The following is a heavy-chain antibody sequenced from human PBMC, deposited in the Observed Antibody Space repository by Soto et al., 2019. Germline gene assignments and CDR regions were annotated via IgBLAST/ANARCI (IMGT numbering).Heavy chain of an antibody. D-gene: IGHD6-13*01. Sequence: EVQLVESGGGLVQPGGSLRLSCAGSGFTFSAFWMSWVRQAPGGRLEWVANIKPDGSDTFYVDSVKGRFTIFRDNDENLVYLQMNSLRVEDTAVYYRAAWPRSSWFDYWGQGTLVTVAP. CDR2: IKPDGSDT. CDR1: GFTFSAFW. V-gene: IGHV3-7*05. CDR3: AAWPRSSWFDY. J-gene: IGHJ4*02.